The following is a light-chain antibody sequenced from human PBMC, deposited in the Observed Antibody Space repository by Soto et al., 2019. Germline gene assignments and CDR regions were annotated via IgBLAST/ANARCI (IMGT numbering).Light chain of an antibody. CDR2: AAS. CDR1: QGISSY. Sequence: AIRMTQSPSSLSASPGDRVTITCRASQGISSYLAWYQQKPGKAPKLLIYAASTLQSGVPSRFSGSGSGTEFTLTISSLQSDDFATYYCQQLESYPSTFGGGTKVDI. CDR3: QQLESYPST. V-gene: IGKV1-8*01. J-gene: IGKJ4*01.